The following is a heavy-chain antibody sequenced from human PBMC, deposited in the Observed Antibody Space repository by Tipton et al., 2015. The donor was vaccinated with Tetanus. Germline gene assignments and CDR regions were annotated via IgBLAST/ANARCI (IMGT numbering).Heavy chain of an antibody. CDR2: IYESGDT. CDR1: GGSIRGGTFY. J-gene: IGHJ4*02. Sequence: TLSLTCTVSGGSIRGGTFYWGWIRQPPGKGLEWIGSIYESGDTYYIPSLKSRVTISVDTSKNQFSLNLNSMAAADTGVYYCARHQSGYFTPFDYWGQGNLATVSS. V-gene: IGHV4-39*01. CDR3: ARHQSGYFTPFDY. D-gene: IGHD3-3*01.